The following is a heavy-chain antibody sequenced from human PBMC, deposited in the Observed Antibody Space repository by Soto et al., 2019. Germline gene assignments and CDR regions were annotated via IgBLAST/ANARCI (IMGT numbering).Heavy chain of an antibody. D-gene: IGHD2-8*01. J-gene: IGHJ4*02. V-gene: IGHV3-30*18. CDR1: GFTFSSYG. CDR2: ISYDGSNK. CDR3: AKGGVLMVYAPSDY. Sequence: QVQLVESGGGVVQPGRSLRLSCAASGFTFSSYGMHWVRQAPGKGLEWVAVISYDGSNKYYADSVKGRFTISRDNSKNTLYLQMNSLRAEDTAVYYCAKGGVLMVYAPSDYWGQGTLVTVSS.